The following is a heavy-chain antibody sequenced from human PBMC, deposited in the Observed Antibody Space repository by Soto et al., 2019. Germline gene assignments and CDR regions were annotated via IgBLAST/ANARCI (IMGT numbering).Heavy chain of an antibody. CDR1: GGSISSYY. J-gene: IGHJ4*02. CDR2: IYYSGST. V-gene: IGHV4-59*01. Sequence: SETLSLTCTVSGGSISSYYWSWIRQPPGKGLEWIGYIYYSGSTNYNPSLKSRVTTSVDTSKNQFSLKLSSVTAADTAVYYCARYGATVTVIDYWGQGTLVTVSS. CDR3: ARYGATVTVIDY. D-gene: IGHD4-17*01.